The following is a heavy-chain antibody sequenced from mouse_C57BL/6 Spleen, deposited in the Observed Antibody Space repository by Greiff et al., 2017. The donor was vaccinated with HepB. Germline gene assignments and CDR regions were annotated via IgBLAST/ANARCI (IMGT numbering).Heavy chain of an antibody. D-gene: IGHD4-1*01. J-gene: IGHJ4*01. CDR3: ARFLTGTVYAMDY. CDR1: GYAFSSSW. Sequence: QVQLQQSGPELVKPGASVKISCKASGYAFSSSWMNWVKQRPGKGLEWIGVINPGSGGTNYNEKFKGKATLTADKSSSTAYMQLSSLTSEDSAVYFCARFLTGTVYAMDYWGQGTSVTVSS. V-gene: IGHV1-82*01. CDR2: INPGSGGT.